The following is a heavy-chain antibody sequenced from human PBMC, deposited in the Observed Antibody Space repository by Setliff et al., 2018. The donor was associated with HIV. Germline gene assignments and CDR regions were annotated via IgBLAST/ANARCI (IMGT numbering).Heavy chain of an antibody. CDR1: GYSFTGYY. CDR2: VNPNSGGT. J-gene: IGHJ4*02. CDR3: AREQESYGSGSLAFDY. Sequence: ASVKVSCKASGYSFTGYYMHWMRQAPGQGLEWMGWVNPNSGGTNYAQKFQGRVTMTRDTSISTAYLDMSRLTSDDTAVYYCAREQESYGSGSLAFDYWGQGTLVTVSS. D-gene: IGHD3-10*01. V-gene: IGHV1-2*02.